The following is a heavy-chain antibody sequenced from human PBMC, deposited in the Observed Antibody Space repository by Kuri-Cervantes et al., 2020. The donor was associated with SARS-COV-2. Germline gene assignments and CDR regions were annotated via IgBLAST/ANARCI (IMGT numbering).Heavy chain of an antibody. CDR3: ARVAYSSGWYVDH. CDR1: GYTFTSYD. V-gene: IGHV1-18*01. Sequence: ASVKVSCKASGYTFTSYDINGVRQAPGQGFEWMGWISAYNGNTNYAQRLQGRVTMTTDTSTRTAYIELRSLTADDTAVYYWARVAYSSGWYVDHWGRGTLVTVSS. J-gene: IGHJ4*02. D-gene: IGHD6-19*01. CDR2: ISAYNGNT.